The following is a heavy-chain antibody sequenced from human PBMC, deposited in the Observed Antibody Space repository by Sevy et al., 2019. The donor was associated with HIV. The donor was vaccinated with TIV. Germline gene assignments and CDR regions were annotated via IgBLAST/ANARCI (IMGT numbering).Heavy chain of an antibody. CDR1: GFIFSDYY. J-gene: IGHJ6*02. CDR3: ARDHVKDGDLGDYYYSPIDV. Sequence: GGSLRLSCAASGFIFSDYYMSWIRQAPGKGLEWLSYISGSDNTIYYADSVKGRFTISRDNAKNSLYLQMNNLRAEDTAVYYCARDHVKDGDLGDYYYSPIDVWGQGTTVTVSS. D-gene: IGHD4-17*01. V-gene: IGHV3-11*01. CDR2: ISGSDNTI.